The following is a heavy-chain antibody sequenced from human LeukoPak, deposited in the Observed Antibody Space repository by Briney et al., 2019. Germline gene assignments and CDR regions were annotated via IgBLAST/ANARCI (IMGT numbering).Heavy chain of an antibody. CDR2: ISAYNGNT. CDR1: GYTFSSYA. CDR3: ARGSASSSGFDY. D-gene: IGHD6-19*01. Sequence: ASVKVSCKASGYTFSSYAISWVRQAPGQGLEWMGWISAYNGNTNYAQNIKGRVTMTTDTSTSTAYMELRSLRSDDTAVYYCARGSASSSGFDYWGQGTLVTVSS. V-gene: IGHV1-18*01. J-gene: IGHJ4*02.